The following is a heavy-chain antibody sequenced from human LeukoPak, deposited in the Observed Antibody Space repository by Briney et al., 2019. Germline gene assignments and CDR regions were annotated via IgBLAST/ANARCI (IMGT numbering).Heavy chain of an antibody. V-gene: IGHV4-59*08. J-gene: IGHJ4*02. D-gene: IGHD6-19*01. Sequence: SETLSLTCTVSGGSISSYYWSWIRQPPGKGLEWIGYIYYSGSTNYNPSLKSRVTISVDTSKNQFSLKLSSVTAADTAVYYCARHHPRWLQFFDYWGQGTLVTVSS. CDR2: IYYSGST. CDR1: GGSISSYY. CDR3: ARHHPRWLQFFDY.